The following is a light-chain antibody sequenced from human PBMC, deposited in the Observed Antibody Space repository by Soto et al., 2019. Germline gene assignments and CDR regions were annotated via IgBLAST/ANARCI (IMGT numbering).Light chain of an antibody. J-gene: IGKJ3*01. CDR2: QVS. CDR1: QGLVYGGGNTF. Sequence: DVVMTQSPLSLPVTLGQPASISCRSSQGLVYGGGNTFLNWFQQRPGQYPRRHIYQVSNRDSGGTDRCSGYGSGSDFTLKISRLEAEDGGVYYCMQGTQLPFTLGPGTKVEIK. CDR3: MQGTQLPFT. V-gene: IGKV2-30*01.